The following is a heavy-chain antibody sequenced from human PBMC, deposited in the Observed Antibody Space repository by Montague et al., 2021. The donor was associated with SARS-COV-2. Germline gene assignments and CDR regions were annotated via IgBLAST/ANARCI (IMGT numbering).Heavy chain of an antibody. J-gene: IGHJ3*02. Sequence: SETLSLTCTVSGGSISSSSYYRGWIRQPPGKGLEWIGSIYYSGSTYYNPSLKSRVTISVDTSKNQFSLKLSSATAADTAVYYCATYYDILTGYYIDAFDIWGQGTMVTVSS. V-gene: IGHV4-39*01. CDR2: IYYSGST. CDR1: GGSISSSSYY. CDR3: ATYYDILTGYYIDAFDI. D-gene: IGHD3-9*01.